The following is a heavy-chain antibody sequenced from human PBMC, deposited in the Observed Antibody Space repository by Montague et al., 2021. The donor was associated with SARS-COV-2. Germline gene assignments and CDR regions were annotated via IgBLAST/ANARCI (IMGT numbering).Heavy chain of an antibody. D-gene: IGHD2-15*01. CDR1: GDSVSTNSGT. CDR3: ARAERGSCGDGNCYQYFFNY. J-gene: IGHJ4*02. V-gene: IGHV6-1*01. CDR2: TYYRSEWYS. Sequence: CAISGDSVSTNSGTWNWVRLSPSRGLEWLGRTYYRSEWYSDYSVSVKSRISINPDTSKNQFSLQLNSVTPEDTAVYSCARAERGSCGDGNCYQYFFNYWGQGTLVTVSS.